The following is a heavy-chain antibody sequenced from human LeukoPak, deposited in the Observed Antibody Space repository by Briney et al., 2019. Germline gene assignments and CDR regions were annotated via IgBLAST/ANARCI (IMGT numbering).Heavy chain of an antibody. Sequence: GESLKISCKGSGYSFTSYWIGWVRQMPGKGLEWMGIIYPGDSDARYSPSFQGQVTISADKSISTAYLQWSSLKASDTAMYYCARRGRYCSSTSCYYFDYWGQRTLVTVSS. D-gene: IGHD2-2*01. J-gene: IGHJ4*02. V-gene: IGHV5-51*01. CDR2: IYPGDSDA. CDR1: GYSFTSYW. CDR3: ARRGRYCSSTSCYYFDY.